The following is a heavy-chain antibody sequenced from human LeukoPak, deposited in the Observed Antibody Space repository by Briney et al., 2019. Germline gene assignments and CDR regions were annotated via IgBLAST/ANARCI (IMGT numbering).Heavy chain of an antibody. CDR1: GFTFSSYA. D-gene: IGHD3-22*01. V-gene: IGHV3-23*01. J-gene: IGHJ5*02. CDR2: ISGSGGST. Sequence: PGGSLRLSCAASGFTFSSYAMSWVRQAPGKGLKWVLAISGSGGSTYYADSVKGRFTISRDNSKNTLYPQMNSLRAEDTAVYYSAKAVFGDTPYYYDSMKEFDPWGQGTLVTVSS. CDR3: AKAVFGDTPYYYDSMKEFDP.